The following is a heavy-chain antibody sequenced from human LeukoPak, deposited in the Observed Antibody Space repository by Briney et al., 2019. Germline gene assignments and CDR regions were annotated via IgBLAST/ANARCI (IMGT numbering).Heavy chain of an antibody. Sequence: ASVKVSCKASGGTFSSYAITWVRQAPGQGLEWMGGIMPLFNTANYAQQFQGRVTITTDESTSTAYMELSSLRFEDTAMYYCARVDRYHYYLDVWGKGTTVTVSS. V-gene: IGHV1-69*05. J-gene: IGHJ6*03. CDR3: ARVDRYHYYLDV. CDR2: IMPLFNTA. CDR1: GGTFSSYA.